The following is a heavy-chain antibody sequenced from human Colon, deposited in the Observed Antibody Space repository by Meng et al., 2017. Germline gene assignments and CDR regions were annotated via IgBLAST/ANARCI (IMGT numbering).Heavy chain of an antibody. V-gene: IGHV3-7*01. CDR3: ARGGSYYGDY. CDR1: GFTFSTYW. CDR2: IKPDGSER. D-gene: IGHD1-26*01. J-gene: IGHJ4*01. Sequence: GGSLRLSCVASGFTFSTYWMSWVRLAPGKGLEWVATIKPDGSERYYVDSVKGRLTMSRDNAKNSLYLQMNSLRAEDTAVYYCARGGSYYGDYWGQGNLVNGAS.